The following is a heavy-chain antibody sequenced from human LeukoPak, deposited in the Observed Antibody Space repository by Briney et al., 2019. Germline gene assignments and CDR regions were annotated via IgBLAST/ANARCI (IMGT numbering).Heavy chain of an antibody. J-gene: IGHJ4*02. V-gene: IGHV1-46*01. CDR1: GYTFTSYY. Sequence: ASVKVSCKASGYTFTSYYMHWVRQAPGQGLEWMGIINPSGGSTSYAQKFQGRVTMTRDTSTSTVYMELSSLRSEDTAVYYCARDQGQFKRAEPLWGSDYWGQGTLVTVSS. CDR2: INPSGGST. D-gene: IGHD7-27*01. CDR3: ARDQGQFKRAEPLWGSDY.